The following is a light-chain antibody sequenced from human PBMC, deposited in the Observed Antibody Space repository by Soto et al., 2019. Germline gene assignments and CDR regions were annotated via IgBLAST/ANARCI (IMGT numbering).Light chain of an antibody. V-gene: IGKV3-20*01. CDR1: QSVSSSS. CDR2: GAS. Sequence: EIVLTQSPGTLSLSPGEGATLSCRASQSVSSSSLAWYQQKPGQAPRLLIYGASRRATGIPDRFSGSGSGTDFTLTISRLEPEDFAVYYCQQYGTSPDTFGQGTRLEIK. CDR3: QQYGTSPDT. J-gene: IGKJ5*01.